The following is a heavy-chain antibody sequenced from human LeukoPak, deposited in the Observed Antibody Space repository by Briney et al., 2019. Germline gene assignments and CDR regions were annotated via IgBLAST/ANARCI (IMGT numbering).Heavy chain of an antibody. V-gene: IGHV4-31*03. D-gene: IGHD6-19*01. J-gene: IGHJ6*03. Sequence: TSQTLSLTCTVSGGSISSGASDWGWIRQHPKRGLEWVGYINPSGSTYYNPSLGSRVTMSVDTSKNQFSLKLSSVTAADTAVYYCAREAVAAPYYYYYMDVWGKGTTVTVSS. CDR1: GGSISSGASD. CDR3: AREAVAAPYYYYYMDV. CDR2: INPSGST.